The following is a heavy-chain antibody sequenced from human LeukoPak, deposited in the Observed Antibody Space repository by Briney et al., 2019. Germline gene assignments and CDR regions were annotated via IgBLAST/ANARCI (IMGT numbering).Heavy chain of an antibody. CDR1: GGTFSSYA. CDR2: IIPIFGTA. J-gene: IGHJ5*02. Sequence: SVKVSCKASGGTFSSYAISWVRQAPGQGLEWMGGIIPIFGTANYAQKFQGRVTITTDESTSTAYMELSSLRSEDTAVYYCARLNAARFSFDPWGQGTLVTVSS. D-gene: IGHD6-6*01. CDR3: ARLNAARFSFDP. V-gene: IGHV1-69*05.